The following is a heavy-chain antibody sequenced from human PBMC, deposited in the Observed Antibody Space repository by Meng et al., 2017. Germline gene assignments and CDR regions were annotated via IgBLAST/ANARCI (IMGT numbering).Heavy chain of an antibody. CDR2: ISWDGGST. Sequence: GESLKISCAASGFTFDDYAMHWVRQAPGKGLEWVSLISWDGGSTYYADSVKGRFTISRDNSKNSLYLQMNSLRAEDTALYYCAKDMGRITMVRGPLDYWGQGTLVTGAS. J-gene: IGHJ4*02. V-gene: IGHV3-43D*03. CDR3: AKDMGRITMVRGPLDY. CDR1: GFTFDDYA. D-gene: IGHD3-10*01.